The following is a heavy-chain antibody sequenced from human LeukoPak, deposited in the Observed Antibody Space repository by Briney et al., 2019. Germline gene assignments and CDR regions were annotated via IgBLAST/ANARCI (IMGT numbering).Heavy chain of an antibody. CDR1: EFTFSNAW. CDR2: IKSRTDGGTT. Sequence: PGGSLRLSCAASEFTFSNAWMSWVRQAPGKGLEWVGRIKSRTDGGTTDYAAPVKGRFTISRDASKNTLYLQMNSLKTEDTAVYYCTTGRLAAAADLDYWGQGTLVTVSS. V-gene: IGHV3-15*01. D-gene: IGHD6-13*01. J-gene: IGHJ4*02. CDR3: TTGRLAAAADLDY.